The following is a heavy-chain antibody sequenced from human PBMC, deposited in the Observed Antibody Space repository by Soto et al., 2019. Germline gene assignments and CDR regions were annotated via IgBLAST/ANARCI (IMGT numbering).Heavy chain of an antibody. CDR3: ARRGGDLYDILTGYQDYYYYYMDV. CDR2: IYYSGST. J-gene: IGHJ6*03. V-gene: IGHV4-39*01. Sequence: PSETLSLTCTVSGGSISSSSYYWGWIRQPPGKGLEWIGSIYYSGSTYYNPSLKSRVTISVDTSKNQFSLKLSSVTAADTAVYYCARRGGDLYDILTGYQDYYYYYMDVWGKGTTVTVSS. D-gene: IGHD3-9*01. CDR1: GGSISSSSYY.